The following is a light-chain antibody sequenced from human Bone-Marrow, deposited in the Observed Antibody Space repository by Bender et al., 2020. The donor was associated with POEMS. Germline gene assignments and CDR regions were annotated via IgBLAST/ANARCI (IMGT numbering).Light chain of an antibody. CDR2: DVT. CDR1: SSDIGDYNY. CDR3: SSYRSSNTWV. Sequence: QSALTQPASVSGSPGQSITISCTGTSSDIGDYNYVSWYQHHPGKAPKLMIYDVTNRPPGVSNRFSGSKSGNTASLTISGLQAEDEADYYCSSYRSSNTWVFGGGTKVTVL. V-gene: IGLV2-14*03. J-gene: IGLJ3*02.